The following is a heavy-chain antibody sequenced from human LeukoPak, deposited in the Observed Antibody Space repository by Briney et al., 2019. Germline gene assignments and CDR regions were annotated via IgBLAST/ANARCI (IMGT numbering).Heavy chain of an antibody. CDR1: GFSLSTSGVG. J-gene: IGHJ4*02. Sequence: SGPTLVKPTQTLTLTCTFSGFSLSTSGVGVGWIRQPPGKALEWLALIYWDDDKRYSPSLKSRLTITKDTSKNQVVLTMTNMDPVDTATYYRAHDALYDYVWGRYFDYWGQGTLVTVSS. D-gene: IGHD3-16*01. V-gene: IGHV2-5*02. CDR2: IYWDDDK. CDR3: AHDALYDYVWGRYFDY.